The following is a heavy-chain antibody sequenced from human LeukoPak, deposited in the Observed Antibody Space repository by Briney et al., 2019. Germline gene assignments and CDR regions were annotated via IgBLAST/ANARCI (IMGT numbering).Heavy chain of an antibody. J-gene: IGHJ5*02. Sequence: GASVKVSCKASGYTFTSYAMHWVRQAPGQRLEWMGWINAGNGNTKYSQKFQGRVTITRDTSAGTAYMELSSLRSEDTAVYYCARDRGYCSSTSCRRVWFDPWGQGTLVTVSS. CDR1: GYTFTSYA. V-gene: IGHV1-3*01. CDR2: INAGNGNT. D-gene: IGHD2-2*01. CDR3: ARDRGYCSSTSCRRVWFDP.